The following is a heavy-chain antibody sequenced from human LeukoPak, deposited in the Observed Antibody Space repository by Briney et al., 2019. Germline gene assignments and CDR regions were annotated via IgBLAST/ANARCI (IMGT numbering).Heavy chain of an antibody. CDR1: GYTFSAYY. CDR2: INPNSGGT. D-gene: IGHD2-21*01. CDR3: ARGGGTYHVDY. V-gene: IGHV1-2*02. Sequence: ASVKVSCKASGYTFSAYYMHWVRQAPGEGLEWMGWINPNSGGTKYAQKFQGRVTMTRDTSISTVYMELSSLRSDDAAVYYCARGGGTYHVDYWGQGTLVTVSS. J-gene: IGHJ4*02.